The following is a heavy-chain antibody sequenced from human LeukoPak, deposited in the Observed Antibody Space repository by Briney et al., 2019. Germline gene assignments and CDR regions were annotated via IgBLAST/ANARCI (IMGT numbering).Heavy chain of an antibody. Sequence: SVKVSCKASGGTFSSYAISWVRQALGQGLEWMGGIIPIFGTANYAQKFQGRVTITTDESTSTAYMELSSLRSEDTAVYYCARDRTGYCSSTSCYTHFDYWGQGTLVTVSS. J-gene: IGHJ4*02. CDR3: ARDRTGYCSSTSCYTHFDY. V-gene: IGHV1-69*05. D-gene: IGHD2-2*02. CDR1: GGTFSSYA. CDR2: IIPIFGTA.